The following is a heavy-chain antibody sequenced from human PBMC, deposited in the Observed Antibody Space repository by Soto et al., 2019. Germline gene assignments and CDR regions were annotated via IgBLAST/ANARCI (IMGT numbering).Heavy chain of an antibody. J-gene: IGHJ5*02. D-gene: IGHD6-13*01. V-gene: IGHV4-34*01. CDR2: INHSGST. CDR1: GGSFSGYY. CDR3: AGGEQQLEYNWFDP. Sequence: SETLSLTCAVYGGSFSGYYWSWIRQPPGKGLEWIGEINHSGSTNYNPSLKSRVTISVDTSKNQFSRKLSSVTAADTAVYYCAGGEQQLEYNWFDPWGQGTLVTVSS.